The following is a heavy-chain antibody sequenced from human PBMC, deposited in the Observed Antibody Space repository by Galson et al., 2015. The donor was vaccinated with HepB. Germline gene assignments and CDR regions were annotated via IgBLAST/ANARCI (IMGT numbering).Heavy chain of an antibody. CDR1: GFTFADFA. J-gene: IGHJ4*02. V-gene: IGHV3-49*03. Sequence: SLRLSCATSGFTFADFAMSWSRQAPGKGLEWVGLIRGKAYDGTKEYAASVRGRFTISRDDSKSIAYLQMNSLKTEDTGVYYCARDALGLLYDFIWGQGTLVTVSS. D-gene: IGHD3/OR15-3a*01. CDR3: ARDALGLLYDFI. CDR2: IRGKAYDGTK.